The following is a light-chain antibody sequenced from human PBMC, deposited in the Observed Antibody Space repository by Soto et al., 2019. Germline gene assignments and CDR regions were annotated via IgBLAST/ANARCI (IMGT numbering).Light chain of an antibody. V-gene: IGKV3-20*01. CDR3: QQYGSSPRT. Sequence: EIVLTQSPGTLSLSPGERATLSCRASQSVSGSSLAWYQQRSGQAPRLLIYGASTRATGIPDRFSGSGSGTDFTLTISRLEPEDFAVYYCQQYGSSPRTFGQGTKVDIK. CDR2: GAS. J-gene: IGKJ1*01. CDR1: QSVSGSS.